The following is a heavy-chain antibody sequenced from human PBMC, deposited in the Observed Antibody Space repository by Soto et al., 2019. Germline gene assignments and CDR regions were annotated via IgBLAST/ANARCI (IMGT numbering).Heavy chain of an antibody. CDR2: IYYSGST. V-gene: IGHV4-31*03. J-gene: IGHJ6*02. CDR3: ARVGAAPYYSYGLDV. CDR1: GGSISSGGYF. D-gene: IGHD6-6*01. Sequence: QVQLQESGPGLVKPSQTLSLTCTVSGGSISSGGYFWSWIRQHPGKGLEWIGFIYYSGSTYYNPSLKSRVTISVDTSKNQFSLKLSSVTAADTAVYYCARVGAAPYYSYGLDVWGQGTTVTVSS.